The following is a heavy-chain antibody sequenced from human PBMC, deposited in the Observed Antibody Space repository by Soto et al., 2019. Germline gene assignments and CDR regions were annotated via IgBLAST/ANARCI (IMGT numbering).Heavy chain of an antibody. J-gene: IGHJ4*02. D-gene: IGHD6-13*01. Sequence: GGSLRLSCAASGFTFSSYSMNWVRQAPGKGLEWVSSISSSSSYIYYADSVKGRFTISRDNAKNSLYLQMNSLRAEDTAVYYCARDLDLIWGIAAAGNYFDYWGQGTLVTVSS. CDR3: ARDLDLIWGIAAAGNYFDY. V-gene: IGHV3-21*01. CDR1: GFTFSSYS. CDR2: ISSSSSYI.